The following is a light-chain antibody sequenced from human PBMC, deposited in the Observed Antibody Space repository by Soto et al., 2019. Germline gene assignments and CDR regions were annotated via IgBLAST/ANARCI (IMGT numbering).Light chain of an antibody. Sequence: DIQLTQSPSFLSASVGDRVTITCRASRGIGNYLAWYQQKPGKAPQLLIYAASTLQSGVPSRFSGSGSGTEFTLTIRSVQPEDFATYYCQQLYSYLFSFGQGTRLEIK. CDR1: RGIGNY. V-gene: IGKV1-9*01. CDR3: QQLYSYLFS. CDR2: AAS. J-gene: IGKJ5*01.